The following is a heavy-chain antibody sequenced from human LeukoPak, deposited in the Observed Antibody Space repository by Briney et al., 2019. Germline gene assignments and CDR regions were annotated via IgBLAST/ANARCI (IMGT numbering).Heavy chain of an antibody. CDR3: ARRAGAYSHPYDY. Sequence: LSGGSLRLSCAASGFTFSSYWMSWVRQAPGKGLEWVSFICSDNTHYSDSVKGRFTISRDNSKNTLYLQMNSLRAEDTAVYYCARRAGAYSHPYDYWGQGTLVTVSS. CDR1: GFTFSSYW. CDR2: ICSDNT. J-gene: IGHJ4*02. V-gene: IGHV3-53*01. D-gene: IGHD4/OR15-4a*01.